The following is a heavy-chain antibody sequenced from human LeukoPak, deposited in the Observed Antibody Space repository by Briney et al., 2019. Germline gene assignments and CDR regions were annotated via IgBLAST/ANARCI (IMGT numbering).Heavy chain of an antibody. J-gene: IGHJ4*02. V-gene: IGHV1-69*13. Sequence: SVKVSCKASGGTFSSYAISWVRQAPGQGLEWMGGIIPIFGTANYAQKFQGRVTITADESTSTAYMELSSLRSEDTAVYYCCSYYYDGSGYYYGPFDYWGQGTLVTVSS. D-gene: IGHD3-22*01. CDR2: IIPIFGTA. CDR3: CSYYYDGSGYYYGPFDY. CDR1: GGTFSSYA.